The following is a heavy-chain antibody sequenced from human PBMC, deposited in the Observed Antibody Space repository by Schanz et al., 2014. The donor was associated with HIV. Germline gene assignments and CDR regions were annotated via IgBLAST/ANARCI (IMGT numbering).Heavy chain of an antibody. CDR1: GGSFSGHY. D-gene: IGHD3-22*01. Sequence: QVRLQQWGAGLLKPSETLSLTCAVYGGSFSGHYWSWIRQPPGKGLEWIGQINHNENTNYNPSLKSRVTISLNTSKTHFPLKLISVTAADTAVYYCARDNDPYYYDSSGYYDRLFDYWGQGTLVTVSS. CDR2: INHNENT. V-gene: IGHV4-34*02. CDR3: ARDNDPYYYDSSGYYDRLFDY. J-gene: IGHJ4*02.